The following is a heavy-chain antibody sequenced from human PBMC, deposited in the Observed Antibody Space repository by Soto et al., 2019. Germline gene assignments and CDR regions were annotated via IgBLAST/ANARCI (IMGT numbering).Heavy chain of an antibody. D-gene: IGHD3-3*01. CDR1: GFTFSSYW. CDR3: ARVAELRFLEWSLDV. J-gene: IGHJ6*02. CDR2: IKQDGSEK. Sequence: GGSLRLSCAASGFTFSSYWMSWVRQAPGKGLEWVANIKQDGSEKYYVDSVKGRFTISRDNAKNSLYLQMNSLRAEDTAVYYCARVAELRFLEWSLDVWVQGTTVSVS. V-gene: IGHV3-7*03.